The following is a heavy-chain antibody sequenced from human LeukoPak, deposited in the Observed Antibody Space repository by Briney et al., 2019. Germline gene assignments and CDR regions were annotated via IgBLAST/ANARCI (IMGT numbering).Heavy chain of an antibody. CDR1: GFTFSSYW. Sequence: GGSLRLSCAASGFTFSSYWMHWVRQAPGKGLVWVSRINSDGSSTSYADSVKGRFTISRDNAKNTLYLQMNSLRAEDTAVNYCARDPGGSYSYYYYYYYMDVWGKGTTVTISS. CDR2: INSDGSST. J-gene: IGHJ6*03. CDR3: ARDPGGSYSYYYYYYYMDV. V-gene: IGHV3-74*01. D-gene: IGHD1-26*01.